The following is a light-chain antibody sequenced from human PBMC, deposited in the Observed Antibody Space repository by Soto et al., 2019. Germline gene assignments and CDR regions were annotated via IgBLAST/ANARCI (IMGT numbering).Light chain of an antibody. CDR2: DAS. J-gene: IGKJ5*01. CDR3: QQYYNWPPIT. CDR1: QSISSY. Sequence: EIVLTHAPYTLSLYPGDRATLSCRASQSISSYLAWYQQKPGQSPRLLIYDASTRATGIPARFSGSGSGTEFTLTISSLQSEDFEVYYCQQYYNWPPITFGQGTDWRL. V-gene: IGKV3-15*01.